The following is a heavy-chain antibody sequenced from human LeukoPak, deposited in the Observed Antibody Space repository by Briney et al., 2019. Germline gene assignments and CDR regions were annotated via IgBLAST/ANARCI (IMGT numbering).Heavy chain of an antibody. CDR3: ARHYYDSSDSYSFDY. Sequence: SETLSLTCTVSGGSISSYYWSWIRQPPGKGLEWIGYIYYSGSINYNPSLKSRVTISVDTSKNQFSLKLSSVTAADTAVYYCARHYYDSSDSYSFDYWGQGTLVTVSS. V-gene: IGHV4-59*08. CDR2: IYYSGSI. J-gene: IGHJ4*02. CDR1: GGSISSYY. D-gene: IGHD3-22*01.